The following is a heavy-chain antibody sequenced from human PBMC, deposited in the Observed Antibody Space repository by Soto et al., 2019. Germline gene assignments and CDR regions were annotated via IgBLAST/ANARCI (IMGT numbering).Heavy chain of an antibody. V-gene: IGHV1-18*01. D-gene: IGHD2-15*01. J-gene: IGHJ4*02. CDR2: ISPSNGNT. Sequence: QVQVEQSGAEVKKPGASVKVSCKTSGYTFTSFGISWVRQAPGQGLEWMGWISPSNGNTNYAQKLHDRITMITDTSTSTTYMELRILRSDDTAVYYCARCGGGSCYNPLDYWGQGTLVTVSS. CDR1: GYTFTSFG. CDR3: ARCGGGSCYNPLDY.